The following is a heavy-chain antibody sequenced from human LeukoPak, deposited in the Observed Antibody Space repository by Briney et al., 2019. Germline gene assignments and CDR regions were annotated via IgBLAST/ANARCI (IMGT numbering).Heavy chain of an antibody. J-gene: IGHJ6*03. CDR2: IYSGGST. D-gene: IGHD2-15*01. Sequence: GGSLRLSCAASGFTVSSNYMSWVRQAPGKGLEWVSVIYSGGSTYYADSVKGRFTISRDNSKNTLYLQMNSLRVEDTAVYYCARDRSCTGGSCYMDVWGRGTTVTVSS. CDR3: ARDRSCTGGSCYMDV. V-gene: IGHV3-53*01. CDR1: GFTVSSNY.